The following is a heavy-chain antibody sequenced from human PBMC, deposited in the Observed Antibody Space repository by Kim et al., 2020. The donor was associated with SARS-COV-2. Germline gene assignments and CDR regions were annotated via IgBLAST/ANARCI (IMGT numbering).Heavy chain of an antibody. CDR1: GFTVSSNY. Sequence: GGSLRLSCAASGFTVSSNYMSWVRQAPGKGLEWVSVIYRGGTTYYIDSVKGRFTISRDNSKNTLYLQMNSLRVEDTAIYYCARGEYDNGDYEDYWGQGTL. CDR2: IYRGGTT. V-gene: IGHV3-53*01. J-gene: IGHJ4*02. D-gene: IGHD4-17*01. CDR3: ARGEYDNGDYEDY.